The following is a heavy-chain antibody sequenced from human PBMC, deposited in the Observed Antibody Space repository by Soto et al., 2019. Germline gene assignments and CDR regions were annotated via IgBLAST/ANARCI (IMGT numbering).Heavy chain of an antibody. D-gene: IGHD2-2*02. CDR3: ARVVPAAIGYYGMDV. Sequence: QVQLVQSGAEVKKPGASVKVSCKASGYTFTSYGISWVRQAPGQGLEWMGWISAYNGNTNYAQKLQGRVTMTTDTSTSPAYMELRSLRSDDRAVYYCARVVPAAIGYYGMDVWGQGTTVTVSS. CDR2: ISAYNGNT. CDR1: GYTFTSYG. V-gene: IGHV1-18*01. J-gene: IGHJ6*02.